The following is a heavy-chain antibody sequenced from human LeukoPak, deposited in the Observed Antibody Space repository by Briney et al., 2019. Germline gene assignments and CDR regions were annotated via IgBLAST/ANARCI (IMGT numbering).Heavy chain of an antibody. J-gene: IGHJ4*02. CDR2: IDTAADT. Sequence: GGSLRLSCAASGFTFSNYDMHWVRQVTGKDLEWVSAIDTAADTYYPGSVKGRFTISRENAKNSLFLQMNSLRAGDTAMYYCARVGSDSRSSFFDYWGQGTLVTVSS. CDR3: ARVGSDSRSSFFDY. D-gene: IGHD3-22*01. V-gene: IGHV3-13*01. CDR1: GFTFSNYD.